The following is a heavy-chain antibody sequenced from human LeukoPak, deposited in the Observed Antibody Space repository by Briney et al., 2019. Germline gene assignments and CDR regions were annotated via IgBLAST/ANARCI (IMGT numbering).Heavy chain of an antibody. CDR3: AKDSVWGYWGY. D-gene: IGHD3-22*01. J-gene: IGHJ4*02. CDR1: GFTFSNYA. V-gene: IGHV3-23*01. CDR2: ISGSGGVT. Sequence: GGSLRLSCAASGFTFSNYAISWVRQAPGKGLEWVSAISGSGGVTYYADSVKGRFTISRDNSKNTPYLQMSSLRAEDTAVYYCAKDSVWGYWGYWGQGTLVTVSS.